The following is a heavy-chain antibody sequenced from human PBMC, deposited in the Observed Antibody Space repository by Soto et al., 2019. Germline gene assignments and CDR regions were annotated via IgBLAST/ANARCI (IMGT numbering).Heavy chain of an antibody. CDR3: ARTPYYYDSSGYTRSGAFDI. CDR1: GYSFTIYW. D-gene: IGHD3-22*01. J-gene: IGHJ3*02. V-gene: IGHV5-51*01. CDR2: IYPGDSDT. Sequence: PWVSRRISRNGSGYSFTIYWIGWLRRMAGKGLEVMGIIYPGDSDTRYSPSFQGQVTISADKSISTAYLQWSSLKASDTAMYYCARTPYYYDSSGYTRSGAFDIWGQGTMVTVSS.